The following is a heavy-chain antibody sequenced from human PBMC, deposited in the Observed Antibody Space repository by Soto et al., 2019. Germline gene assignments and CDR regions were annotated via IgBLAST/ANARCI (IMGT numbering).Heavy chain of an antibody. J-gene: IGHJ3*02. CDR2: ISYDGSNK. D-gene: IGHD2-15*01. CDR3: AKVPIVSGAFDI. CDR1: GFTFSSYS. V-gene: IGHV3-30*18. Sequence: QVQLVESGGGVVQPGRSLRLSCAASGFTFSSYSMLWVRQAPGKGLEWVAVISYDGSNKYYADSVKGRFTISRDNSKNTLYLQMNSLRAEDTAVYYCAKVPIVSGAFDIWGQGTMVTVSS.